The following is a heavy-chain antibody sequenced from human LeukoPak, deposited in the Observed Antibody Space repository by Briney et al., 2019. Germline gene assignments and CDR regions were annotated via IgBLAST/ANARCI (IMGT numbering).Heavy chain of an antibody. CDR2: IKISGYA. Sequence: GGSLRLSCATSGFSFYNAWMNWVRQAPGKGLEWVPSIKISGYADYADSVKGRFTISRDNSKNTLYLQMDSLRAEDTAVYYCARDRAWNYFDYWGQGTLGTVSS. D-gene: IGHD3-3*01. V-gene: IGHV3-66*03. CDR3: ARDRAWNYFDY. J-gene: IGHJ4*02. CDR1: GFSFYNAW.